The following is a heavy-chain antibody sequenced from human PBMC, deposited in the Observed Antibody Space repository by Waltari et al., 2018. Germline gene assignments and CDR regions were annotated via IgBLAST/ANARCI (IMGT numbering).Heavy chain of an antibody. CDR3: ARDSSSYPEGCWFDP. V-gene: IGHV4-59*01. CDR2: IYYSGST. D-gene: IGHD6-13*01. CDR1: GGSISSYY. Sequence: QVQLQESGPGLVKPSETLSLTCTVSGGSISSYYWSWIRPPPGKGLEWIGYIYYSGSTNYNPSLKSRVTISVDTSKNQFSLKLSSVTAADTAVYYCARDSSSYPEGCWFDPWGQGTLVTVSS. J-gene: IGHJ5*02.